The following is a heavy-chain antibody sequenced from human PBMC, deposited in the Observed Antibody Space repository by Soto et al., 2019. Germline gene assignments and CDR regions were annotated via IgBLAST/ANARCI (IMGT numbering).Heavy chain of an antibody. Sequence: RWMRKKKGKGMEWIGDVGGNNYNPSLKSRVTMSVDTPKNQFSLKLSSVTAADTAVYYCARLFPRVVPAAIYFDYWGQGTLVTVSS. CDR2: VGGN. J-gene: IGHJ4*02. V-gene: IGHV4-59*08. D-gene: IGHD2-2*01. CDR3: ARLFPRVVPAAIYFDY.